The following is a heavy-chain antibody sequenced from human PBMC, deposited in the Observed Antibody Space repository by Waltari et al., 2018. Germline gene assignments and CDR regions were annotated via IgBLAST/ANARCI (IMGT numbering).Heavy chain of an antibody. D-gene: IGHD3-10*01. Sequence: VRLVQSGAEMRKPGNTLKILCQVYGFEFCAIYVHRVRQAPEKGLEWVGLVDPGEGRTLYAETFQGRVTIAADTSTNIVHMEVRGLRLEDAAVYYCTVSEVGKYFEKWGQGTLVTVSS. J-gene: IGHJ4*02. CDR1: GFEFCAIY. V-gene: IGHV1-69-2*01. CDR2: VDPGEGRT. CDR3: TVSEVGKYFEK.